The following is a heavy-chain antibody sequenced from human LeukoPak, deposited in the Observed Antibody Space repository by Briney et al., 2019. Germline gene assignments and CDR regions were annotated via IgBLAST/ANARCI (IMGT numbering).Heavy chain of an antibody. D-gene: IGHD3-10*01. J-gene: IGHJ2*01. CDR2: IYHSGST. V-gene: IGHV4-30-2*01. CDR3: ARSYYYGSGSQGSYWYFDL. Sequence: SETLSLTCTVSGGSISSGGYYWSWIRQPPGKGLEWIGYIYHSGSTYYNPSLKSRVTISVDRSKNQFSLKLYSVTAADTAVYYCARSYYYGSGSQGSYWYFDLWGRGTLVTVSS. CDR1: GGSISSGGYY.